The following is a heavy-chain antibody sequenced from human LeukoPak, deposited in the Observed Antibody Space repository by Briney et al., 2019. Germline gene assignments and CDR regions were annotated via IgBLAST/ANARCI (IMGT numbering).Heavy chain of an antibody. J-gene: IGHJ4*02. Sequence: PGRSLRLSCAASGFTFNIYSMYWVRQAPGKGLEWVAAMSSDASSKYYADSVKGRFTISRDNSKNMLYLQINSLRAEDTVVYRCGRPKMAAAGMRAFDYWGQGTLVTVSS. CDR2: MSSDASSK. CDR1: GFTFNIYS. D-gene: IGHD6-13*01. CDR3: GRPKMAAAGMRAFDY. V-gene: IGHV3-30*04.